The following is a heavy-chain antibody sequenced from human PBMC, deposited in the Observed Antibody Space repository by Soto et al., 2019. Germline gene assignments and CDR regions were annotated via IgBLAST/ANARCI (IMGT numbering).Heavy chain of an antibody. CDR3: ARTRNYYDSSGGAFDI. Sequence: QVQLVQSGPEVKTPGASVKVSCKASGYTFTSYGISWVRQAPGQGLEWLGWISAYNCNTNYAQKLQGRVTMTTDTSTSTAYMELRSLRSDDTAVYYCARTRNYYDSSGGAFDIWVQGTMVTVSS. D-gene: IGHD3-22*01. CDR2: ISAYNCNT. J-gene: IGHJ3*02. V-gene: IGHV1-18*04. CDR1: GYTFTSYG.